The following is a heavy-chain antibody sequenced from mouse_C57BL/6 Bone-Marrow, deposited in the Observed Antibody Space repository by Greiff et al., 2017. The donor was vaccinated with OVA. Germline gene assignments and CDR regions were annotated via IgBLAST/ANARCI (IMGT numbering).Heavy chain of an antibody. CDR1: GFTFSSYG. J-gene: IGHJ4*01. CDR3: AGYGCEMDY. CDR2: ISSGGSYT. Sequence: EVQVVESGGDLVKPGVSLKLSCAASGFTFSSYGMSWVRQTPDKRLEWVATISSGGSYTYYPDSVKGRFTISRDNAKNTLYLQMSSLKSEDTAMYYCAGYGCEMDYWGQGTSVTVSS. D-gene: IGHD2-2*01. V-gene: IGHV5-6*01.